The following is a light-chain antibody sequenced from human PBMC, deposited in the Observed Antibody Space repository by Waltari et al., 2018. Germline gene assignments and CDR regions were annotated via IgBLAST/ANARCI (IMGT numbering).Light chain of an antibody. Sequence: DIVMTQSPDSLAVSLGARATINCQSSQSFLYGSNNKNYLAWSQQKPGQPPRLLIYLASTRESGVPDRFSGRGSGANFTLTISSLQAEDAAVYYCQQYYTTPLTFGGGTKVAIK. J-gene: IGKJ4*01. CDR3: QQYYTTPLT. CDR2: LAS. V-gene: IGKV4-1*01. CDR1: QSFLYGSNNKNY.